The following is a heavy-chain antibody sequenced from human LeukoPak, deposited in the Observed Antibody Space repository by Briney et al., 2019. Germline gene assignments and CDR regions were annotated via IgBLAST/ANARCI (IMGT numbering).Heavy chain of an antibody. CDR3: AKGLKWLRFDY. Sequence: PGGSLRLSCAVSGFTFSSYDMNWVRQAPGKGLEWVSYISSSGNAIYYADSVKGRFTISRDNAKNSLYLQMNSLRAEDTAVYYCAKGLKWLRFDYWGQGTLVTGSS. CDR2: ISSSGNAI. CDR1: GFTFSSYD. J-gene: IGHJ4*02. V-gene: IGHV3-48*03. D-gene: IGHD5-12*01.